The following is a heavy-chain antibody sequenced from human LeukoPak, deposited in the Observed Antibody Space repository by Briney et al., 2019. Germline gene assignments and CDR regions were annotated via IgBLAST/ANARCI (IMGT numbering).Heavy chain of an antibody. J-gene: IGHJ4*02. CDR2: IKQDGSEK. CDR1: GFTSSSYW. Sequence: GGSLRLSCVASGFTSSSYWMSWVRQAPGKGLEWVANIKQDGSEKYYVDSVKGRFTISRDNAKNSLYLQMNSLRAEDTAVYYCARDVTYYYDSSGYFDSWGQGTLVTVSS. D-gene: IGHD3-22*01. CDR3: ARDVTYYYDSSGYFDS. V-gene: IGHV3-7*01.